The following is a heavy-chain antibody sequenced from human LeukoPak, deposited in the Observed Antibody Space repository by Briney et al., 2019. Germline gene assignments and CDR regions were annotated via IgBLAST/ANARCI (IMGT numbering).Heavy chain of an antibody. CDR3: ASSGYSYGWRPKTEGYYYYGMDV. V-gene: IGHV1-69*13. CDR2: IIPIFGTA. J-gene: IGHJ6*02. CDR1: GGTFSSSS. D-gene: IGHD5-18*01. Sequence: SVKVSCKASGGTFSSSSISWVRQAPGQGLEWMGGIIPIFGTANYAQKFQGRVTITADESTSTAYMELSSLRSEDTAVYYCASSGYSYGWRPKTEGYYYYGMDVWGQGTTVTVSS.